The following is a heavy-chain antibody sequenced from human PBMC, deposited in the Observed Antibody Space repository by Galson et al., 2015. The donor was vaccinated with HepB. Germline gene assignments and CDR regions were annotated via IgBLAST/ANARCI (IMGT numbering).Heavy chain of an antibody. Sequence: SLRLSCAASGFTFSSYAMHWVRQAPGKGLEWVAVISYDGSNKYYADSVKGRFTISRDNSKNTLYLQMNSLRAEDTAVYYCAGASCFDYWGQGTLVTVSS. CDR2: ISYDGSNK. V-gene: IGHV3-30-3*01. CDR3: AGASCFDY. CDR1: GFTFSSYA. J-gene: IGHJ4*02.